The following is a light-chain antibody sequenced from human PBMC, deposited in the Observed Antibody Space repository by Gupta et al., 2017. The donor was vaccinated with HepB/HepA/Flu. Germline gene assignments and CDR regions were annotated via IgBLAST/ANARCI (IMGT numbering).Light chain of an antibody. CDR2: NDS. CDR1: NIGTKG. Sequence: SYVVTQPPSVSVAPGKTASITCGGNNIGTKGVHWYQQKPGPAPVMVIYNDSDRPSGIPERFSGSNAGSTATLTISRVEAGDEAEYYCQVWDSSNDSAVFGGGTKLTVL. CDR3: QVWDSSNDSAV. J-gene: IGLJ2*01. V-gene: IGLV3-21*04.